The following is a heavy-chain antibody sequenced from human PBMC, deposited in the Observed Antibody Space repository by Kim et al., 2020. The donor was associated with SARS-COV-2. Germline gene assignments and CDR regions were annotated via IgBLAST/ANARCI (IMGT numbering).Heavy chain of an antibody. CDR2: TYYRSEWHH. CDR1: GDSVTSVTAA. CDR3: VHGWALDY. D-gene: IGHD6-19*01. V-gene: IGHV6-1*01. J-gene: IGHJ4*02. Sequence: SQTLSLTCAISGDSVTSVTAAWNWIRQSPSRGLEWLGMTYYRSEWHHDYALSVRSRIQIDSDTSRNEFSLHLNSVTPDDTAVYYCVHGWALDYWGQGTLVTVSS.